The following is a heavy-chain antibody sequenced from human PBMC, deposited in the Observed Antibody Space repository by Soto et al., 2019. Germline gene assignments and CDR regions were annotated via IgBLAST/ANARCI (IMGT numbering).Heavy chain of an antibody. CDR2: ISNSGSS. Sequence: QVQLQESGPGLVEPSQTLSLTCTVSGGSISSGDSYWNWIRQPTGKGLERIGYISNSGSSYYNPSLKNRVTISLYMYKNHFSLKLSSVTAADTAIYYCVRDEYGYGFESWGQGAMGTVSS. V-gene: IGHV4-30-4*01. CDR1: GGSISSGDSY. J-gene: IGHJ3*02. CDR3: VRDEYGYGFES. D-gene: IGHD4-17*01.